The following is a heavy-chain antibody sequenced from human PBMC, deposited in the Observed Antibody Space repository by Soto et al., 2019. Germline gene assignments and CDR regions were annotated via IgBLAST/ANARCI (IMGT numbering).Heavy chain of an antibody. Sequence: PGGSLRLSCAASGFTFSSYAMSWVRQAPGKGLEWVSAISGSGGSTYYADSVKGRFTISRDNSKNTLYLQMNSLRAEDTAVYYCAKDRPVSVGAPPVYFDYWGQGTLVTVSS. D-gene: IGHD1-26*01. CDR2: ISGSGGST. J-gene: IGHJ4*02. V-gene: IGHV3-23*01. CDR3: AKDRPVSVGAPPVYFDY. CDR1: GFTFSSYA.